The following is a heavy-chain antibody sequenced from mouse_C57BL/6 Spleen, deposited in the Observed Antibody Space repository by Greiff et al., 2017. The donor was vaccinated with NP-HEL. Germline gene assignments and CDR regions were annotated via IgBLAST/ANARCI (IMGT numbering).Heavy chain of an antibody. D-gene: IGHD1-1*01. J-gene: IGHJ1*03. CDR2: INPNNGGT. CDR3: AREDYSSSYRYFDV. Sequence: VQLQQSGPELVKPGASVKIPCKASGYTFTDYNMDWVKQSHGKSLEWIGDINPNNGGTIYNQKFKGKATLTVDKSSSTAYMELRSLTSEDTAVYYCAREDYSSSYRYFDVWGTGTTVTVSS. CDR1: GYTFTDYN. V-gene: IGHV1-18*01.